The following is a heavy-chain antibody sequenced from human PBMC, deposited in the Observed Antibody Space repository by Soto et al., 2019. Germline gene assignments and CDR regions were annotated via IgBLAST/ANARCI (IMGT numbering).Heavy chain of an antibody. J-gene: IGHJ6*02. D-gene: IGHD6-13*01. Sequence: EVQLVESGGGLVQPGGSLRLSCAASGFTFSSYEMNWVRQAPGKGLEWVSYISSSGSTIYYADSVRGRFTISRDNAKNSLYLQMNSLRAEDTAVYYCARESGFPIAAAGKSYYYGMDVWGQGTTVTVSS. CDR1: GFTFSSYE. V-gene: IGHV3-48*03. CDR2: ISSSGSTI. CDR3: ARESGFPIAAAGKSYYYGMDV.